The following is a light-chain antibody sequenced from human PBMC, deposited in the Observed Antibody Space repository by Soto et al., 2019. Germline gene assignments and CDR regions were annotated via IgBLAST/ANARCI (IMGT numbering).Light chain of an antibody. V-gene: IGKV3-20*01. CDR1: QSVSNNY. CDR2: GAS. J-gene: IGKJ5*01. Sequence: EIVLTQSPGTLSLSPGERAPLSCRASQSVSNNYLAWYQQKPGQAPRLLIYGASNRATGIPDRFSGSGSGTDFTLTISRLEPEDFAVYYCQQYGSSPPITFGQGTRLEIK. CDR3: QQYGSSPPIT.